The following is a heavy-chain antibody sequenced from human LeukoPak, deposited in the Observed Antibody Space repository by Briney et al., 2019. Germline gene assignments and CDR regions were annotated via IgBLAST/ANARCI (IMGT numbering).Heavy chain of an antibody. Sequence: GGSLRLSCAASGFTFSSYAMSGVRQAPGKGLEWVSAISGSGGSTYYADSVKGRFTISRDNSKNTLYLQMNSLRAEDTAVYYCAKDLYHIVVVTLDYWGQGTLVTVSP. V-gene: IGHV3-23*01. CDR1: GFTFSSYA. D-gene: IGHD2-21*02. CDR3: AKDLYHIVVVTLDY. CDR2: ISGSGGST. J-gene: IGHJ4*02.